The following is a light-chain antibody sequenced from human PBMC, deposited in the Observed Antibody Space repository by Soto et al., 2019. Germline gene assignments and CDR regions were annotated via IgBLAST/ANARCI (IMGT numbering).Light chain of an antibody. CDR1: QSISIW. CDR3: QQGDSFPIT. Sequence: DIQMTQSPSSVSASVGDRVTITCRASQSISIWLAWYQQKPGTVPKLLIYAASSLQVGVPSRFSGSGTGTEFTLTIASLQPEDFGTYYCQQGDSFPITFGQGTRLEIK. CDR2: AAS. J-gene: IGKJ5*01. V-gene: IGKV1-12*01.